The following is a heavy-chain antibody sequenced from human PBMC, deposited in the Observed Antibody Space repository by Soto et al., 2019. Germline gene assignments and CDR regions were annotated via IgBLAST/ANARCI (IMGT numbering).Heavy chain of an antibody. V-gene: IGHV3-30*18. CDR2: ISYDGSNK. D-gene: IGHD2-2*01. J-gene: IGHJ4*02. CDR3: AKXILVPAASLEQDFDY. CDR1: GFTFSSYG. Sequence: GGSLRLSCAASGFTFSSYGMHWVRQAPGKGLEWVAVISYDGSNKYYADSVKGRFTISRDNSKNTLYLQMNSLRAEDTAVYYCAKXILVPAASLEQDFDYWGQGTLVTVSS.